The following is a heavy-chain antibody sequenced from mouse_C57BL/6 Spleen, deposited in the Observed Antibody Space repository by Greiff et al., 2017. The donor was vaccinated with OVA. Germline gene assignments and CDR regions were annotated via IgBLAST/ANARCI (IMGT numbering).Heavy chain of an antibody. J-gene: IGHJ1*03. Sequence: VQLQQSGAELVKPGASVKISCKASGYAFSSYWMNWVKQRPGKGLEWLGQIYPGDGDTNYNGKFKGKATLTADKSSSTAYMQLSSLTSEDSAVYFCARPNYYGSSYWYFDVWGTGTTVTVSS. D-gene: IGHD1-1*01. CDR2: IYPGDGDT. CDR3: ARPNYYGSSYWYFDV. V-gene: IGHV1-80*01. CDR1: GYAFSSYW.